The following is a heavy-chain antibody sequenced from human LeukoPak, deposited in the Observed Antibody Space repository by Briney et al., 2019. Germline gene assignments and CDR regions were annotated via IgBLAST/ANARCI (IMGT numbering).Heavy chain of an antibody. Sequence: PGGSLRLSCAASGFTFSSYSMNWVRQAPGKGPEWVSAISGSGGSTYYADSVKGRFTISRDNSKNTLYLQMNSLRAEDTAVYYCAELGITMIGGVWGKGTTVTISS. CDR2: ISGSGGST. V-gene: IGHV3-23*01. D-gene: IGHD3-10*02. CDR3: AELGITMIGGV. J-gene: IGHJ6*04. CDR1: GFTFSSYS.